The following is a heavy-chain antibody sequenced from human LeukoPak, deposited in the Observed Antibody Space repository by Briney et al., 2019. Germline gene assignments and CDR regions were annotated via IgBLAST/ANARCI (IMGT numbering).Heavy chain of an antibody. D-gene: IGHD3-22*01. CDR1: GFTFSSYG. CDR3: AKVVRPGNYYDSFDY. J-gene: IGHJ4*02. Sequence: GGSLRLSCAASGFTFSSYGMHWVRQAPGKGLEWVAVIWYDGSNKYYADSVKGRFTISRDNSKNTLYLQMNSLRAEDTAVYYCAKVVRPGNYYDSFDYWGRGTLVTVSS. V-gene: IGHV3-33*06. CDR2: IWYDGSNK.